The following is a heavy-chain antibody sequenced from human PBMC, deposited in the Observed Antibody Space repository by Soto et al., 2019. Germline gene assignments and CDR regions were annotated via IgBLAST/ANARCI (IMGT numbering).Heavy chain of an antibody. Sequence: GGSLRLSCAASGFTXSSNYMSWVRQAPGKGLEWVSVIYSGGSTYYADSVKGRFTISRDNSKNTLYLQMNSLRAEDTAVYYCARDGYCISTSCYFFGMDVWGQGTTVTVSS. CDR3: ARDGYCISTSCYFFGMDV. J-gene: IGHJ6*02. D-gene: IGHD2-2*03. V-gene: IGHV3-66*01. CDR1: GFTXSSNY. CDR2: IYSGGST.